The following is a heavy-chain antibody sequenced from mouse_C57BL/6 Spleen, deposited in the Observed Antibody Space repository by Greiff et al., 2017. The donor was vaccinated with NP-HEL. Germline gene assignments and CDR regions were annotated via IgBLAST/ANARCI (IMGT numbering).Heavy chain of an antibody. Sequence: EVKLVESGGGLVQPKGSLKLSCAASGFSFNTYAMNWVRQAPGKGLEWVARIRSKSNNYATYYADSVKDRFTISRDDSESMLYLQMNNLKTEDTAMYYCVRHEDYAAMDYWGQGTSVTVSS. CDR2: IRSKSNNYAT. CDR3: VRHEDYAAMDY. J-gene: IGHJ4*01. CDR1: GFSFNTYA. D-gene: IGHD2-4*01. V-gene: IGHV10-1*01.